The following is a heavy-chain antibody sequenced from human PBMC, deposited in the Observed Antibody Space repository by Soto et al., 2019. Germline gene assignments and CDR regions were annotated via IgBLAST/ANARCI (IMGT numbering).Heavy chain of an antibody. Sequence: EVQLVESGGGLVQPGGPLRLSCAASGFSVTYTYMSWIRQAPGKGLEWVSVIYSGGRTFYADSVRGRFTISRDEDKNTHYLQMHSLRPEDTAVYFCARSDCSSGSCPNWFDPWGQGTPVIVSS. CDR3: ARSDCSSGSCPNWFDP. CDR1: GFSVTYTY. D-gene: IGHD2-15*01. V-gene: IGHV3-66*01. J-gene: IGHJ5*02. CDR2: IYSGGRT.